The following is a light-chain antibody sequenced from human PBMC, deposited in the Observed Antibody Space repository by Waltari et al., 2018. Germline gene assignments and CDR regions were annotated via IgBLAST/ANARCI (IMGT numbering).Light chain of an antibody. CDR3: QHYTNWPLT. J-gene: IGKJ4*01. CDR1: QSVRSN. CDR2: GVS. V-gene: IGKV3D-15*01. Sequence: EIVMTQSPATLSVSPGERATLSCRASQSVRSNYLAWYQQKPGQAPRLLIYGVSTRATGIPDRFRGSGSGTDFTLTISSLQSEDFAVYYCQHYTNWPLTFGGGTKVEIK.